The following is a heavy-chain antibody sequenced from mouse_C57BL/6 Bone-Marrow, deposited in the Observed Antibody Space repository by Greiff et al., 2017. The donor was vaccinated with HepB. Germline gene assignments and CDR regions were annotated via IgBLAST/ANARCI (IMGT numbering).Heavy chain of an antibody. CDR2: IYPRSGNT. V-gene: IGHV1-81*01. D-gene: IGHD1-1*01. J-gene: IGHJ4*01. CDR3: ARSPSIYYYGSSYFYYAMDY. Sequence: QVQLQQSGAELARPGASVKLSCKASGYTFTSYGISWVKQRTGQGLEWIGEIYPRSGNTYYNEKFKGKATLTADKSSSTAYMGHRSLTYEDSAVYFCARSPSIYYYGSSYFYYAMDYWGQGTSVTVSS. CDR1: GYTFTSYG.